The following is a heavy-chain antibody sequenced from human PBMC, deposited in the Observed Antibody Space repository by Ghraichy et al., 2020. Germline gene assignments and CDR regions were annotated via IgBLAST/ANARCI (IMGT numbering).Heavy chain of an antibody. J-gene: IGHJ4*02. V-gene: IGHV3-48*02. CDR1: GFTFSSYS. CDR2: ISSSSSTI. CDR3: ARDRSYSSSSIPTWDKYYFDS. D-gene: IGHD6-6*01. Sequence: GGSLRLSCAASGFTFSSYSMNWVRQAPGKGLEWVSYISSSSSTIYYADSVKGRFTISRDNAKNSLYLQMNSLRDEDTAVYYCARDRSYSSSSIPTWDKYYFDSWGQGTLVTVSS.